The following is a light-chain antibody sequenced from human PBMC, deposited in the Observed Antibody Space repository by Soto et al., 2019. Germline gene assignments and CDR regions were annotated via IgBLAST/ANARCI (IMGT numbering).Light chain of an antibody. Sequence: EIVMTQSPASLSVAPGETATLSCRASQRVAGNLAGYQQKPGQAPRLLIYHASTRATGIPARFSGSGSGTDITLTISSLQSEDFAFFYCRQYDNWPRTFGQGTKVEIK. CDR2: HAS. V-gene: IGKV3-15*01. CDR3: RQYDNWPRT. J-gene: IGKJ1*01. CDR1: QRVAGN.